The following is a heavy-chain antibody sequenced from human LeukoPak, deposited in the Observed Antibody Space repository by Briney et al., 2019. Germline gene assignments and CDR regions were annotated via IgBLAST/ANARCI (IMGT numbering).Heavy chain of an antibody. J-gene: IGHJ4*02. CDR3: ARARSSGWPDY. CDR2: IYYSGST. CDR1: GGSISSYY. Sequence: KTSETLPLTCTVSGGSISSYYWSWIRQPPGKGLEWIGYIYYSGSTNYNPSLKSRVTISVDTSKNQFSLKLSSVTAADTAVYYCARARSSGWPDYWGQGTLVTVSS. V-gene: IGHV4-59*01. D-gene: IGHD6-19*01.